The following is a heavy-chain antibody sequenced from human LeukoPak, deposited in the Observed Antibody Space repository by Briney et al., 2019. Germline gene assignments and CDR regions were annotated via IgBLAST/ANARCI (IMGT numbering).Heavy chain of an antibody. CDR2: INQDGSEK. CDR1: GFTLSSCW. D-gene: IGHD2-2*01. J-gene: IGHJ4*02. V-gene: IGHV3-7*01. CDR3: ARDENSCSSTSCDPWYFDY. Sequence: GGSLRLSCAASGFTLSSCWMSWVRQAPGKGLEWVANINQDGSEKYYVDSVKGRFTISRDNAKNSLYLQMNSLRAEDTAVYYCARDENSCSSTSCDPWYFDYWGQGTLVTVSS.